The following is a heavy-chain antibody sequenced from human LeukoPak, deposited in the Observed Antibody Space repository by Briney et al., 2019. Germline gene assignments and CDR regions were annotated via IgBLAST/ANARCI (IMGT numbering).Heavy chain of an antibody. CDR2: IYYSGST. Sequence: KPSETLSLTCTVSGGSISSSSYYWGWLRQPPGKGLEWLVSIYYSGSTYYNPSLKSRVTISVDTSKNQFSLKLSSVTAADTAVYYGARLEIIAVAGPYFDYWGQGTLVTVSS. D-gene: IGHD6-19*01. CDR1: GGSISSSSYY. V-gene: IGHV4-39*01. CDR3: ARLEIIAVAGPYFDY. J-gene: IGHJ4*02.